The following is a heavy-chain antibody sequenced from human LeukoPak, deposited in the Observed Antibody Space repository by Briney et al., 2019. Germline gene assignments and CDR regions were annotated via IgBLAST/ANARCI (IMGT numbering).Heavy chain of an antibody. J-gene: IGHJ4*02. CDR1: VYTFTSYG. CDR2: ISTYNGNT. Sequence: ASVNVSCKSSVYTFTSYGISWVRQAPGQGLEGMGWISTYNGNTNYAQKLQGRVTMTTATSTSTAYMELRSLRSDDTAVYYCAMSSGSYLFGSVYFDYWGQGTLVTVSS. D-gene: IGHD3-10*01. CDR3: AMSSGSYLFGSVYFDY. V-gene: IGHV1-18*01.